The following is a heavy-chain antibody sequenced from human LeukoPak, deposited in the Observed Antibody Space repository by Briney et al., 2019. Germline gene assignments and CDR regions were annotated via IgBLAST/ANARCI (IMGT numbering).Heavy chain of an antibody. CDR1: GFTFSSDW. Sequence: PGGSLRLSCAGSGFTFSSDWMNWVRQAPGKGLEWVANINQGGGAKYYVDSVKGRFTISRDNAKNSLYLQMNSLRAEDTAVYYCARDRCSGGSCYWFDPWGQGTLVTVSS. J-gene: IGHJ5*02. V-gene: IGHV3-7*01. CDR2: INQGGGAK. D-gene: IGHD2-15*01. CDR3: ARDRCSGGSCYWFDP.